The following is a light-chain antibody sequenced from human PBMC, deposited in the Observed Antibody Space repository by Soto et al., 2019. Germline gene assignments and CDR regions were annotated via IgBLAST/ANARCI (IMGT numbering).Light chain of an antibody. CDR3: ISYTGSSTSYV. CDR1: SSDVGSYDL. CDR2: EVT. J-gene: IGLJ1*01. V-gene: IGLV2-14*02. Sequence: QSALTQPASVSGSPGQSITISCTGTSSDVGSYDLVSWYQHHPGTAPKLILYEVTKRPSGVSNRVSGSKSGNTASLTISGLQAEDEADYYCISYTGSSTSYVFGSGTKVTVL.